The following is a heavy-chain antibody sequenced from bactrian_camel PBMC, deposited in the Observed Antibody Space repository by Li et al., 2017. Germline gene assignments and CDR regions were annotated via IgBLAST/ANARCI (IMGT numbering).Heavy chain of an antibody. CDR2: ISTGGGST. CDR1: GFTFSNYD. D-gene: IGHD7*01. Sequence: EVQLVESGGELVQPGGSLRLSCAASGFTFSNYDMNWVRQAPGEGLEWLSTISTGGGSTDYADSVKGRFTISRDNAKNTVSLQMPGLKTEDTAVYYCATDDLYNTYAGDNYWGQGTQVIVS. J-gene: IGHJ4*01. CDR3: ATDDLYNTYAGDNY. V-gene: IGHV3S40*01.